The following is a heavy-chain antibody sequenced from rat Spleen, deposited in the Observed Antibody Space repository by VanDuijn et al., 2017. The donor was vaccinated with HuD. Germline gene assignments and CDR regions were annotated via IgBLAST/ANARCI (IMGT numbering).Heavy chain of an antibody. J-gene: IGHJ2*01. Sequence: EVQLVESGGGLVQPGRXXKLSCVXXXFSXXNYXXXWIRQAPGRGPEWVASITNSGGSTYNPDSVKGRFTISRVISNSTLYLHMNSLRSEDTALYYCARLRYNYFDYWGQGVMVTVSS. CDR2: ITNSGGST. CDR3: ARLRYNYFDY. CDR1: XFSXXNYX. D-gene: IGHD1-5*01. V-gene: IGHV5-31*01.